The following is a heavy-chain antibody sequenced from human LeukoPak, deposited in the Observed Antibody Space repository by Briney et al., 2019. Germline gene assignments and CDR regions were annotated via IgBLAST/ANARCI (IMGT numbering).Heavy chain of an antibody. CDR1: GGTFSSYA. Sequence: GASVKVSCKASGGTFSSYAISWVRQAPGQGLEWMGGIIPIFGTANYAQKFQGRVTITADESTSTAYMELSSLRSEDTAVYYCASERAGGSIYYYYGMDVWGKGTTVTVSS. CDR3: ASERAGGSIYYYYGMDV. V-gene: IGHV1-69*13. CDR2: IIPIFGTA. J-gene: IGHJ6*04. D-gene: IGHD2-15*01.